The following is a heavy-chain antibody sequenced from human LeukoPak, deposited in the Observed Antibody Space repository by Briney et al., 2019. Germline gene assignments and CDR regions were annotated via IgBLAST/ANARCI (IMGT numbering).Heavy chain of an antibody. Sequence: GGSLRLSCATSGFTFSSYAMSWVRQAPGKGLEWVSGISGSGGSTYYADSVKGRFTISRDNSKGTLYLQMNSLRDDDSAAYFCARVYLERLTAGYFDHWGQGTQVTVSP. CDR3: ARVYLERLTAGYFDH. J-gene: IGHJ4*02. CDR1: GFTFSSYA. V-gene: IGHV3-23*01. D-gene: IGHD2-8*01. CDR2: ISGSGGST.